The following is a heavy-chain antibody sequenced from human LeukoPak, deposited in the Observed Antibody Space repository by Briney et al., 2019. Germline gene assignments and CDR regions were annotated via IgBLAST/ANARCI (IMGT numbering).Heavy chain of an antibody. CDR1: GFTFSSYA. CDR3: AKDRITFGGVIVIPDFGY. J-gene: IGHJ4*02. V-gene: IGHV3-23*01. CDR2: ISGSGGST. D-gene: IGHD3-16*02. Sequence: GGSLRLSCAASGFTFSSYAMSWVRQAPGKGLEWGSAISGSGGSTYYADSVKGRFTISRDNSKNTLYLQMNSLRAEDTAVYYCAKDRITFGGVIVIPDFGYWGQGTLVTVSS.